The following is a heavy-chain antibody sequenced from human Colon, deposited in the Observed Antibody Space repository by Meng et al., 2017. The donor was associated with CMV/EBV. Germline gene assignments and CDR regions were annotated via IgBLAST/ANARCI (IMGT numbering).Heavy chain of an antibody. Sequence: SNYTMHWIRQPPGKGLEWIGSIYYSGGTYYNPSLKSRVTISVDTSKNQVSLRVTSVTAADTAVYYCARDRRLQWFYHWGQGTLVTVSS. V-gene: IGHV4-39*07. CDR3: ARDRRLQWFYH. CDR2: IYYSGGT. D-gene: IGHD2-21*02. J-gene: IGHJ5*02. CDR1: SNYT.